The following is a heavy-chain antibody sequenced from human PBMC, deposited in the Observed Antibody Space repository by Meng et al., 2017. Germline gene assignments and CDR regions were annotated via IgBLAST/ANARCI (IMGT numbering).Heavy chain of an antibody. Sequence: GESLKISCAASGFTFSSYAMHWVRQATGKGLEWVAVISYDGSNKYYADSVKGRFTISRDNSKNTLYLQMNSLRAEDTAVYYCASPRGPETDYYDTGFDIWGQGTMVTVSS. J-gene: IGHJ3*02. CDR3: ASPRGPETDYYDTGFDI. D-gene: IGHD3-22*01. CDR2: ISYDGSNK. V-gene: IGHV3-30*04. CDR1: GFTFSSYA.